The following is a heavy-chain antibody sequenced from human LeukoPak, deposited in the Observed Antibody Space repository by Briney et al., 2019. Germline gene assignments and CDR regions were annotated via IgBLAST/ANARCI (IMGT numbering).Heavy chain of an antibody. J-gene: IGHJ5*02. D-gene: IGHD3-16*01. CDR3: ARVLGTTENWFDP. Sequence: SSETLSLTCAVYGGSFSGYYWSWIRQPPGKGLEWIGEINHSGSTNYNPSLKSRVTISVDTSKSQFSLKLSSVTAADTAVYYCARVLGTTENWFDPWGQGTLVTVSS. CDR2: INHSGST. CDR1: GGSFSGYY. V-gene: IGHV4-34*01.